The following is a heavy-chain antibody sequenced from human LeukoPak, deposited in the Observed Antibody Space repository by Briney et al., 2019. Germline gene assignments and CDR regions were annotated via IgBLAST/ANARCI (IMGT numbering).Heavy chain of an antibody. V-gene: IGHV3-23*01. Sequence: QAGGSLRLSCAASGFTFSSYAMSWVRQAPGKGLEWVSAISGSGGSTYYADSVKGRFTISRDNSKNTLYLQMNSLRAEDTAVYYCAKDQAYSYGYPDYWGQGTLVTVSS. D-gene: IGHD5-18*01. CDR1: GFTFSSYA. CDR3: AKDQAYSYGYPDY. CDR2: ISGSGGST. J-gene: IGHJ4*02.